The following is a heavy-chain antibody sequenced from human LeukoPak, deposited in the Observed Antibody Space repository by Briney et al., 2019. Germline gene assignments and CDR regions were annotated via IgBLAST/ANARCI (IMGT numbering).Heavy chain of an antibody. Sequence: SVKVSCKASGGTFITYGINWVRQAPGQGLEWMGGIVPMFGIANYAQKFEGRVSITTDESSTTAYMELSSLRSEDTAFYYCATTSVRDGFNYFDYWGQGTLVPVSS. CDR3: ATTSVRDGFNYFDY. V-gene: IGHV1-69*05. J-gene: IGHJ4*02. CDR2: IVPMFGIA. D-gene: IGHD5-24*01. CDR1: GGTFITYG.